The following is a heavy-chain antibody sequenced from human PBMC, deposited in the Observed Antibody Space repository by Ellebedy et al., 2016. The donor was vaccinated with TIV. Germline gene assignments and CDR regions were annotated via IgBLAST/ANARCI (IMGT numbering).Heavy chain of an antibody. Sequence: SLKISCAASGFTFSSYAMSWVRQAPGKGLEWVSGISWNSGSIGYADSVKGRFTISRDNAKNTLYLQMNSLRAEDTAVYYCARTYSTTIEDWGQGILVTVSS. D-gene: IGHD5-24*01. CDR1: GFTFSSYA. V-gene: IGHV3-9*01. CDR3: ARTYSTTIED. CDR2: ISWNSGSI. J-gene: IGHJ1*01.